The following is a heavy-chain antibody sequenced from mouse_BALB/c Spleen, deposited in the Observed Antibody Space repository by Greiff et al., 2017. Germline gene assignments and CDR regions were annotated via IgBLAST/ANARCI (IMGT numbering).Heavy chain of an antibody. CDR3: ARERQLGLQAMDY. CDR2: ISSGGST. Sequence: EVKLVESGGGLVKPGGSLKLSCAAPGFTFSSYAMSWVRQTPEKRLEWVASISSGGSTYYPDSVKGRFTISRDNARNILYLQMSSLRSEDTAMYYCARERQLGLQAMDYWGQGTSVTVSS. J-gene: IGHJ4*01. D-gene: IGHD3-2*01. V-gene: IGHV5-6-5*01. CDR1: GFTFSSYA.